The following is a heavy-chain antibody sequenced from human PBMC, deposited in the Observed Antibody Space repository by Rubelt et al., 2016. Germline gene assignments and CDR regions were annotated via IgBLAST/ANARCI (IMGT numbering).Heavy chain of an antibody. J-gene: IGHJ2*01. CDR3: ARDRIRIAARQGWYFDL. D-gene: IGHD6-6*01. CDR2: ISAYNGNT. V-gene: IGHV1-18*01. Sequence: QVQLVQSGAEVKKPGASVKVSCKASGYTFTSYGISWVRQAPGQGLEWMGWISAYNGNTNYAQKLQGRVTMTTDTSTSAASMELRSLRSDDTAVYYCARDRIRIAARQGWYFDLWGRGTLVTVSS. CDR1: GYTFTSYG.